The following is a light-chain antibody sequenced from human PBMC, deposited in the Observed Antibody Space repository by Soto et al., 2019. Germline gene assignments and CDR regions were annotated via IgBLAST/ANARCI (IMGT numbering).Light chain of an antibody. CDR3: SSYTSSLYV. Sequence: QSLLSQPASVSGSPGQSITISCTVTISDVGGYNYVSWYQQHPGKAPKLMIYEVSNRPSGVSNRFSGSKSGNTASLTISGLQAEDEADYYCSSYTSSLYVFGTGTKVTVL. V-gene: IGLV2-14*01. CDR1: ISDVGGYNY. CDR2: EVS. J-gene: IGLJ1*01.